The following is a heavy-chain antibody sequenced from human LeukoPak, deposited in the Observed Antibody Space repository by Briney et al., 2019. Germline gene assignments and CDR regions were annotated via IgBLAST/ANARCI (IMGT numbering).Heavy chain of an antibody. D-gene: IGHD1-14*01. CDR1: GGSFSGYY. V-gene: IGHV4-34*01. J-gene: IGHJ5*02. Sequence: SGTLSLTCAVYGGSFSGYYWSWIRQPPGKGLEWIGEINHSGSTNYNPSLKSRVTISVDTSKNQFSLKLSSVTAADTAVYYCARVVNRRWFDPWGQGTLVTVSS. CDR2: INHSGST. CDR3: ARVVNRRWFDP.